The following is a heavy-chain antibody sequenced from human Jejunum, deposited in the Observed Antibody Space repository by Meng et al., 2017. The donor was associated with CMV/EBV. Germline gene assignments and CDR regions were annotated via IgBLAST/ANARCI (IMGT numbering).Heavy chain of an antibody. CDR3: ARDDKDCRSSSCYAFDY. V-gene: IGHV3-53*01. Sequence: SSKDMSWVRQAPGKGLEWVSAIYAAGRTDYADSVKGRFTMSSDKSKNIVYLQMNSLRAEDTAIYYCARDDKDCRSSSCYAFDYWGQGTVVTVSS. CDR1: SSKD. J-gene: IGHJ4*02. CDR2: IYAAGRT. D-gene: IGHD2-2*01.